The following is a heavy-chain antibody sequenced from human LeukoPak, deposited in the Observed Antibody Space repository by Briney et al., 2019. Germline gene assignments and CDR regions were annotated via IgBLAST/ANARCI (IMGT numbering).Heavy chain of an antibody. J-gene: IGHJ4*02. CDR2: SSWNSGSI. CDR3: AKDIEYSSSGVDY. CDR1: GFIFDDYA. V-gene: IGHV3-9*01. Sequence: GGSLRLSCAASGFIFDDYAMHWVRQAPGKGLEWVSGSSWNSGSIGYADSVKGRFTISRDNAKNPLYLQMNSPRAEDTALYYCAKDIEYSSSGVDYWGQGTLVTVSS. D-gene: IGHD6-6*01.